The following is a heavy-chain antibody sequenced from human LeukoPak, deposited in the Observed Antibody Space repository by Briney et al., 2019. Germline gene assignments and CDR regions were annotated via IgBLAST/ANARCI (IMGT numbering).Heavy chain of an antibody. J-gene: IGHJ3*02. CDR2: ISSSSSTI. D-gene: IGHD2-15*01. Sequence: PGGSLRLSCAASGFTFSSYSMNWVRQAPGKGLEWVSYISSSSSTIYYADSVKGRFTISRDNAKNSLYLQMNSLRAEDTAVYYCARTHCSGGSCILDHAFDIWGQGTMVTVSS. CDR3: ARTHCSGGSCILDHAFDI. CDR1: GFTFSSYS. V-gene: IGHV3-48*01.